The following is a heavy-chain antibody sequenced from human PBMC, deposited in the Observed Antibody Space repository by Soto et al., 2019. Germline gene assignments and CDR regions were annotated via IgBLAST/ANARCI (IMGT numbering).Heavy chain of an antibody. Sequence: ASVKVSCKASGGTFSSYAISWVRQAPGQGLEWMGGINPSGGSTSYAQKFQGRVTMTRDTSTSTVYMELSSLRSEDTAVYYCARDRNPFVGGKPYYYMDVWGKGTTVTVSS. CDR2: INPSGGST. CDR3: ARDRNPFVGGKPYYYMDV. CDR1: GGTFSSYA. J-gene: IGHJ6*03. D-gene: IGHD3-3*01. V-gene: IGHV1-46*03.